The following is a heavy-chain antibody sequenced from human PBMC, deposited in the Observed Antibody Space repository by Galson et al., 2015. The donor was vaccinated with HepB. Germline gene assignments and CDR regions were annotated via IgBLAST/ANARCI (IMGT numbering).Heavy chain of an antibody. J-gene: IGHJ6*02. D-gene: IGHD3-10*01. CDR1: GFTFSDYY. CDR3: ARDPGLKRDGSGPHGMDV. V-gene: IGHV3-11*06. Sequence: SLRLSCAASGFTFSDYYMSWLRQAPGKGLEWVSYISSSSSYTNYADSVKGRFTISRDNTKNSLYLQMNSLRAEDTAVYYCARDPGLKRDGSGPHGMDVWGQGTTVTVSS. CDR2: ISSSSSYT.